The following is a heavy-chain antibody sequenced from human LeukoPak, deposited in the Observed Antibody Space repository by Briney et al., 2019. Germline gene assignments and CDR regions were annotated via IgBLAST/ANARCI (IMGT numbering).Heavy chain of an antibody. J-gene: IGHJ4*02. CDR2: INAGNGNT. Sequence: ASVKVSCKASGYTFTSYAMHWVRQAPGQRLEWMGWINAGNGNTKYSQEFQGRVTITRDTSISTAYMELSRLRSDDTAVYYCVREAFRYSSSSAYWGQGTLVTVSS. V-gene: IGHV1-3*01. CDR1: GYTFTSYA. CDR3: VREAFRYSSSSAY. D-gene: IGHD6-6*01.